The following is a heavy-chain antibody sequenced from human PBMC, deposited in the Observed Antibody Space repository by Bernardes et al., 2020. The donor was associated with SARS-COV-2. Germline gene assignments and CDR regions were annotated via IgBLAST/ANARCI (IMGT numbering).Heavy chain of an antibody. V-gene: IGHV4-39*07. CDR2: IYYSGST. J-gene: IGHJ5*02. CDR3: ARGIFGVVGDWFDP. CDR1: GGSISSSSYY. Sequence: TRSLTCTVSGGSISSSSYYWGWIRQPPGTGLEWIGSIYYSGSTYYNPSLKSRVTISVDTSKNQFSLKLSSVTAADTAVYYCARGIFGVVGDWFDPWGQGTLVTVSS. D-gene: IGHD3-3*01.